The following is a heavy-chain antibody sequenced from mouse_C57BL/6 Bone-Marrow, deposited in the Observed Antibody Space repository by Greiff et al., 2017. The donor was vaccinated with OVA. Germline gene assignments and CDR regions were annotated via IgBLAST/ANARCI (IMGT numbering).Heavy chain of an antibody. D-gene: IGHD1-1*01. CDR1: GYSFTDYN. Sequence: VQLKQSGPELVKPGASVKISCKASGYSFTDYNMNWVKQSNGKSLEWIGVINPNYGTTSYNQKFKGKATLTVDQSSSTAYMQLNSLTSEDSAVYYCARENFRITTVVAPFDYWGQGTTLTVSS. V-gene: IGHV1-39*01. CDR3: ARENFRITTVVAPFDY. J-gene: IGHJ2*01. CDR2: INPNYGTT.